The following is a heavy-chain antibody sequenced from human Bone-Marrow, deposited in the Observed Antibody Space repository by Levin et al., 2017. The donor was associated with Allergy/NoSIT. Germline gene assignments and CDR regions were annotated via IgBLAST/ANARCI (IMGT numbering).Heavy chain of an antibody. CDR1: GFTFSTYA. Sequence: SGGSLRLSCAASGFTFSTYAMNWVRQAPGKGLEWVSSISTTGGSAYYADSVKGRFTMSRDNSQKTLHLQMISLRVDDTGVYYCVKDLRSWGGWFHPWGQGTLVTVSS. J-gene: IGHJ5*02. D-gene: IGHD6-13*01. CDR3: VKDLRSWGGWFHP. V-gene: IGHV3-23*01. CDR2: ISTTGGSA.